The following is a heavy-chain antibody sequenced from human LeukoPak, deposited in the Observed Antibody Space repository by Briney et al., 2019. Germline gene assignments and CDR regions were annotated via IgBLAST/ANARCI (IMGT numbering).Heavy chain of an antibody. CDR1: GFTFSSYG. V-gene: IGHV3-30*18. Sequence: GRSLRLSCAASGFTFSSYGLHWVRQAPGKGLEWVAVISYDGSNKYYADSVKGRFTISRDNSKNTLYLQMNSLRAEDTAVYYCAKACCNVVYAPGGWGQGTLVTVSS. CDR2: ISYDGSNK. CDR3: AKACCNVVYAPGG. D-gene: IGHD2-8*02. J-gene: IGHJ1*01.